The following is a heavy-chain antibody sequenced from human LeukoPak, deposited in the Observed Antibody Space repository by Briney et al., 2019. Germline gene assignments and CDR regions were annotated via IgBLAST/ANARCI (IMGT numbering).Heavy chain of an antibody. CDR3: ARVPDFWGGYYVDH. D-gene: IGHD3-3*01. CDR2: ISRSSIHI. V-gene: IGHV3-21*01. CDR1: GFNLSNYG. J-gene: IGHJ4*02. Sequence: PGGSLRLSCVVSGFNLSNYGMNWVRQAPGKGLEWVSSISRSSIHIYYGDSVKGRFTISRDNAKNSLYLQMNSLRAEDTAVYYCARVPDFWGGYYVDHWGQGTLVTVSS.